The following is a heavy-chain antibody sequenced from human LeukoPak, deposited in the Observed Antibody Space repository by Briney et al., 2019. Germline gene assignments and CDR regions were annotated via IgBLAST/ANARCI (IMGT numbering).Heavy chain of an antibody. CDR3: AKRLWFGDSLGRPFDY. J-gene: IGHJ4*02. CDR2: MRYDGSQI. V-gene: IGHV3-30*02. Sequence: GGSLRLSCVATGFSFKDHGMHWVRQAPGKGMEWVAFMRYDGSQILYTDSVKGRFIISRDNSKSTLHLQIDRLRVDDTAVYYCAKRLWFGDSLGRPFDYWGQGTLVTVSP. D-gene: IGHD3-10*01. CDR1: GFSFKDHG.